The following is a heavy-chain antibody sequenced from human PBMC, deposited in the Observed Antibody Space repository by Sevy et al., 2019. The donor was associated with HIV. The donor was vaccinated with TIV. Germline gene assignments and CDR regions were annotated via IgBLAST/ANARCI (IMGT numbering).Heavy chain of an antibody. CDR1: GFTFGDYA. CDR3: ARIRGTISPFYYFGMDV. D-gene: IGHD3-10*01. Sequence: GGSLRLSCTASGFTFGDYAMSWIRQTPGKGLDWVGLIRSKTFGGTTEYAASVKGSFTISRDDSKSIAYLQCSSLKTEDTAVYYCARIRGTISPFYYFGMDVWGQGTTVTVSS. CDR2: IRSKTFGGTT. V-gene: IGHV3-49*03. J-gene: IGHJ6*02.